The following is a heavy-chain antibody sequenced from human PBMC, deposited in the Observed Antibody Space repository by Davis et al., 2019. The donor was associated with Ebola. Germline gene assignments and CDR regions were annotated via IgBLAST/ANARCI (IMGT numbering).Heavy chain of an antibody. D-gene: IGHD4-17*01. J-gene: IGHJ6*02. CDR2: MNPNSGNT. CDR1: GYTFTSYD. CDR3: ARLAGTTVTTDHYYYGMDV. Sequence: AASVKVSCKASGYTFTSYDINWVRQATGQGLEWMGWMNPNSGNTGYAQKFQGRVTMTRNTSISTAYMELSSLRSEDTAVYYCARLAGTTVTTDHYYYGMDVWGQGTTVTVSS. V-gene: IGHV1-8*01.